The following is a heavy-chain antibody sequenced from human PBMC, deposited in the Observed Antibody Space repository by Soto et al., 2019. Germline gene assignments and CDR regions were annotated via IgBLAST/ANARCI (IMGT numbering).Heavy chain of an antibody. CDR1: GGTFSSYA. J-gene: IGHJ5*02. CDR3: ARDDSSANNWFDP. D-gene: IGHD3-22*01. Sequence: ASVKVSCKASGGTFSSYAISWVRQAPGQGLEWMGWISAYNGNTNYAQKLQGRVTMTTDTSTSTAYMELRSLRSDDTAVYYCARDDSSANNWFDPWGQGTLVTVSS. V-gene: IGHV1-18*01. CDR2: ISAYNGNT.